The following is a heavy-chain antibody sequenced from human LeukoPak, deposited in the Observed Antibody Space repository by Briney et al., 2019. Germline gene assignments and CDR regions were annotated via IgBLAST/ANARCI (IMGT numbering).Heavy chain of an antibody. CDR1: GFTFSSYS. CDR2: ISSSSSYI. Sequence: GGSLRLSCAASGFTFSSYSMNWVRQAPGKGLEWVSSISSSSSYIYYADSVKGRFTISRDNAKNSLYLQMNSLRAEDTAVYYCARVMVGATRAFDIWGQGTMVTVSS. J-gene: IGHJ3*02. D-gene: IGHD1-26*01. V-gene: IGHV3-21*01. CDR3: ARVMVGATRAFDI.